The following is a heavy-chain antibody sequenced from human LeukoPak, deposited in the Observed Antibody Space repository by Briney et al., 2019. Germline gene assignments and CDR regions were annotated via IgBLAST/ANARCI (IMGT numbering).Heavy chain of an antibody. CDR3: ARGGEAGTSWGGFDY. CDR1: GFTFSRYW. CDR2: IESDGSST. J-gene: IGHJ4*02. Sequence: QTGGSLRLSCAAYGFTFSRYWMHWVRQAPGKGLVWVSRIESDGSSTGYADSVKGRFTVSRDNAKNTLYLQMNSLRAEDTAVYYCARGGEAGTSWGGFDYWGQGTLVTVSS. D-gene: IGHD6-13*01. V-gene: IGHV3-74*01.